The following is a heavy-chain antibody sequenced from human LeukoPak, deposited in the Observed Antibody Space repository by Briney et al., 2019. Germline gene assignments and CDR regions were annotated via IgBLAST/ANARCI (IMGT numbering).Heavy chain of an antibody. D-gene: IGHD3-22*01. CDR3: ARENSDDSLDY. CDR2: IYLYGTT. CDR1: IGSISSGKW. J-gene: IGHJ4*02. Sequence: SETLSLTCSVSIGSISSGKWWSWVRQSPVKGLEWIGEIYLYGTTNYNPSFTSRVTMSVDRSRNQFSLKLTSVTAADTAVYYCARENSDDSLDYWGQGTLVTVSS. V-gene: IGHV4-4*02.